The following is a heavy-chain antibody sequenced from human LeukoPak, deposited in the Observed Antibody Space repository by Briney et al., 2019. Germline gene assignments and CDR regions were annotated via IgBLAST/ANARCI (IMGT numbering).Heavy chain of an antibody. V-gene: IGHV1-2*02. D-gene: IGHD2-2*01. J-gene: IGHJ4*02. Sequence: VSVKVPCKASGYTFPGYYMLWVRQAPGQGLEGMGWINPNSGGTNYAQMFQGRFTMTRNTSISIAYMELSRLRTDDTDVYYCARFPVSTLGVDYWGQGTLVTVSS. CDR3: ARFPVSTLGVDY. CDR1: GYTFPGYY. CDR2: INPNSGGT.